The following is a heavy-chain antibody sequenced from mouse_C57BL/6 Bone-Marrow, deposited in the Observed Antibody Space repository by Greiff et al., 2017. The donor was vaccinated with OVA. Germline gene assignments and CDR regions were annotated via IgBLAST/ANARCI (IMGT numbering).Heavy chain of an antibody. V-gene: IGHV1-74*01. Sequence: GYTFTSYWMHWVKQRPGQGLEWIGRIHPSDSDTNYNQKFKGKATLTVDKSSSTAYMQLSSLTSEDSAVYYCAIKGLLLRSFDVWGTGTTVTVSS. J-gene: IGHJ1*03. CDR2: IHPSDSDT. D-gene: IGHD1-1*01. CDR3: AIKGLLLRSFDV. CDR1: GYTFTSYW.